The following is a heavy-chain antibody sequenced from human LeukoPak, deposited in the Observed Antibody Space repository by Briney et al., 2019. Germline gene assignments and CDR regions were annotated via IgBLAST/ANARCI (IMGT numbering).Heavy chain of an antibody. CDR1: GGSISQYY. J-gene: IGHJ2*01. Sequence: SETLSLTCTLSGGSISQYYWGWIRQPPGKGPEWLGYVYRSGNTNYNPSLKSRVTISVDTSKNHFSLNLTSVTAADTAVYYCARVKDFAYSFFDLWGRGTLVTVSS. V-gene: IGHV4-59*01. CDR2: VYRSGNT. CDR3: ARVKDFAYSFFDL.